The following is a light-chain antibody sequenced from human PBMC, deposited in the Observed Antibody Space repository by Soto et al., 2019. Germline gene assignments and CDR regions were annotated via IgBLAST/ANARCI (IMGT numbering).Light chain of an antibody. V-gene: IGLV1-40*01. CDR2: DNN. CDR1: SSNIGAGYD. CDR3: QSYDYSLTVV. Sequence: QSVLTQPPSVSGAPGQRVTISCIGSSSNIGAGYDVHWYQQLPGTAPKLLIYDNNNRPSGVPDRFSGSKSGTSASLAITGLQAEDEADYYCQSYDYSLTVVFGGGTQLTVL. J-gene: IGLJ2*01.